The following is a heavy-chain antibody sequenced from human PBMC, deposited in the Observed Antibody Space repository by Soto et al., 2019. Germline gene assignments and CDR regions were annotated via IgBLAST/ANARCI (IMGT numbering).Heavy chain of an antibody. D-gene: IGHD2-15*01. V-gene: IGHV4-31*03. Sequence: QVQLQESGPGLVKPTQTLSLTCTVSGGSISSGGYYWSWIRQHPGKGLEWIGYIYYSGSTYYNPSLKSRVTMSVDTSKSEFSLKLTSVTAADTAVYYCARERGCSGRSSYLIDSWGQGTLVTVSS. CDR1: GGSISSGGYY. CDR2: IYYSGST. CDR3: ARERGCSGRSSYLIDS. J-gene: IGHJ4*02.